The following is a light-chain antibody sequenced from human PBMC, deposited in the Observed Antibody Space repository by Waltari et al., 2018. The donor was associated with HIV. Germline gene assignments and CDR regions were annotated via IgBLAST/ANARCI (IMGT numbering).Light chain of an antibody. Sequence: DIVMTQSPDSLAVSLGERATIDCKSSQSVLYSSNSKNYLAWYQQKPGQPPKLLIYWASTRESGVPDRFSVSGSGTDFTLTISSLQAEDVAVYYCQQYYSTPNTFGQGTKLEIK. CDR1: QSVLYSSNSKNY. CDR3: QQYYSTPNT. CDR2: WAS. V-gene: IGKV4-1*01. J-gene: IGKJ2*01.